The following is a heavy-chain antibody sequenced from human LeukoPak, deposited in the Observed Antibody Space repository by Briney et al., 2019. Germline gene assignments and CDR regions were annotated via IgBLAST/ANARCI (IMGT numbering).Heavy chain of an antibody. Sequence: SETLSLTCAVYGGSFSGYYWSWIRQPPGKGLEWIGEINHSGSTNYNPSLKSRVTISVDTSKNQFSLKLSSVTAADTAVYYCARHSGYSSGWYLYDAFDIWGQGTMVTVSS. CDR2: INHSGST. D-gene: IGHD6-19*01. CDR3: ARHSGYSSGWYLYDAFDI. CDR1: GGSFSGYY. V-gene: IGHV4-34*01. J-gene: IGHJ3*02.